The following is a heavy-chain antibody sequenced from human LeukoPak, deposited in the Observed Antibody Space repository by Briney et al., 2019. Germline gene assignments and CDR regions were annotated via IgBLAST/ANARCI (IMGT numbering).Heavy chain of an antibody. V-gene: IGHV3-23*01. CDR3: AKGGYYSFNDY. J-gene: IGHJ4*02. CDR2: ISGNGDTT. Sequence: GGSLRLSCAVSGLTFGNYAMTWVRQAPGKGLEWVSVISGNGDTTYYADSVKGRFTISRDNSKNTLSLQVNNLRAEDTAVYYCAKGGYYSFNDYWGQGTLVTVSS. CDR1: GLTFGNYA. D-gene: IGHD3-3*01.